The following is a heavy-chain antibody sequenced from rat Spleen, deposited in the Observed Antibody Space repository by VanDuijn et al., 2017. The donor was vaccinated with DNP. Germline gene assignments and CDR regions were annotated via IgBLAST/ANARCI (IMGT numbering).Heavy chain of an antibody. Sequence: EVQLVESGGGLVQPGRSLKLSCAASGITFRDYYMAWVRQAPTRGLEWVAYISFEGSSTNFGDSVKGRFTISRDNAKSTLYLQMNSLRSEDTATYYCARGNYPGINTFDYWGQGVMVTVSS. J-gene: IGHJ2*01. V-gene: IGHV5-22*01. D-gene: IGHD1-4*01. CDR1: GITFRDYY. CDR2: ISFEGSST. CDR3: ARGNYPGINTFDY.